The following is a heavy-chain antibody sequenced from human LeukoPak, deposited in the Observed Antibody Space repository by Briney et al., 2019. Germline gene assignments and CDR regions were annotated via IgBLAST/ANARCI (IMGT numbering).Heavy chain of an antibody. CDR2: INPNSGGT. V-gene: IGHV1-2*02. Sequence: ASVKVSCKASGYTFTGYCMHWVRQAPGQGLEWMGWINPNSGGTNYAQKFQGRVTMTTDTSTSTAYMELRSLRSDDTAVYYCARDEVPRLAAAENWFDPWGQGTLVTVSS. J-gene: IGHJ5*02. CDR3: ARDEVPRLAAAENWFDP. CDR1: GYTFTGYC. D-gene: IGHD6-13*01.